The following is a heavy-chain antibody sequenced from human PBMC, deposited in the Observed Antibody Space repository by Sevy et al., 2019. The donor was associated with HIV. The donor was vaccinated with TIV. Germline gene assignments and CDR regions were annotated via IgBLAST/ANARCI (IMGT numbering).Heavy chain of an antibody. CDR3: ARDAGYTTKFHPLH. J-gene: IGHJ4*02. CDR2: ITSTGNFE. CDR1: GFRLSTYA. V-gene: IGHV3-30*04. Sequence: GGFLRLSCSASGFRLSTYAMHWVRQAPGKGLEWVAVITSTGNFESYAASVKGRFTISKDNSKNTMSLQMNSLRPEDTSMYYSARDAGYTTKFHPLHWGQGTLVTVSS. D-gene: IGHD5-12*01.